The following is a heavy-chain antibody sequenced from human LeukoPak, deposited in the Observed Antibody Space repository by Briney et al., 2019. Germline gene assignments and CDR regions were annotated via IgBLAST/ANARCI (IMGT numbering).Heavy chain of an antibody. Sequence: QPGGSLRLSCAASGFTFSSDAMSWVRQAPGKGLEWVAAISGSGGRTYYADSVKGRFTISRDNSKNTLYLQMNSLRAEDTAVYYCAKTDITMIVVGGGAYFDYWGQGTLVTVSS. J-gene: IGHJ4*02. CDR3: AKTDITMIVVGGGAYFDY. CDR1: GFTFSSDA. D-gene: IGHD3-22*01. CDR2: ISGSGGRT. V-gene: IGHV3-23*01.